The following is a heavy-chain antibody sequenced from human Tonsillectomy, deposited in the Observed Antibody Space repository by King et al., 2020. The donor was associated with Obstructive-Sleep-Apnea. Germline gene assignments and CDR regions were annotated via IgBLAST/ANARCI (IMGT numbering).Heavy chain of an antibody. D-gene: IGHD6-13*01. Sequence: LQLQESGPGLVKPSETLSLICTVSGDSISSYYWSWIRQPPGKGLEWVGNISYSGSTTYNPSLKSRVTISVDRSKNQFSLTLSSVTAADTAVYCCARDRGGSSWAYGVFDIWGQGTMVTVSS. J-gene: IGHJ3*02. CDR1: GDSISSYY. V-gene: IGHV4-59*01. CDR3: ARDRGGSSWAYGVFDI. CDR2: ISYSGST.